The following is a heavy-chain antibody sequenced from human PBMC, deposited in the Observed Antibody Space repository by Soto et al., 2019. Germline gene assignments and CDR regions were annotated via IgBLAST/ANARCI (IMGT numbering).Heavy chain of an antibody. V-gene: IGHV3-48*02. CDR1: GFTFSSHS. CDR2: ISSSDNNI. J-gene: IGHJ4*02. Sequence: PGGSLRLSCAASGFTFSSHSMNWVRQAPGKGLEWVSSISSSDNNIHYADSVKGRFTISRDNAKSSLYLQMDSLRDEDTAVYYCTRKTNADSWGQGTLVTVSS. CDR3: TRKTNADS.